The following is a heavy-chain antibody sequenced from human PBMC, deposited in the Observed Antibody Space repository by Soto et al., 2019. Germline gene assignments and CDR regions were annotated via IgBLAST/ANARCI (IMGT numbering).Heavy chain of an antibody. Sequence: QVQLVQSGAEVQTPGSSVKVSCKASGGTFSSYAISWVRQAPGQGLEWMGGIIPIFGTANYAQKFQGRVTITSDESTSTAYMELRRLISEDAAVYYWERDRPALLLTDYGMDVWGQGTRVTVSS. CDR2: IIPIFGTA. CDR1: GGTFSSYA. D-gene: IGHD2-15*01. J-gene: IGHJ6*02. V-gene: IGHV1-69*01. CDR3: ERDRPALLLTDYGMDV.